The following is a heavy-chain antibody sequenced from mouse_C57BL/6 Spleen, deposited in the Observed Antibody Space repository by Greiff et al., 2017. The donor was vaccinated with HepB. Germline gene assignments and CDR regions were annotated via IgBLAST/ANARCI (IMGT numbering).Heavy chain of an antibody. Sequence: EVQLQQSGTVLARPGASVKMSCKTSGYTFTSYWMHGVKQRPGQGLEWIGAIYPGNRDTSYNQKFKGKAKLTAVTSASTAYMELSSLTNEDSAVYYCTRRRYYYGSSPYAMDYWGQVTSVTVSS. CDR1: GYTFTSYW. D-gene: IGHD1-1*01. J-gene: IGHJ4*01. V-gene: IGHV1-5*01. CDR3: TRRRYYYGSSPYAMDY. CDR2: IYPGNRDT.